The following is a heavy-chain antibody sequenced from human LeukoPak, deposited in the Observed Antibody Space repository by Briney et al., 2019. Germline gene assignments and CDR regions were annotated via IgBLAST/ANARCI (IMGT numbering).Heavy chain of an antibody. CDR2: ISSSSSYI. Sequence: GFLRFSCAASGFTFSSYTMNWVRQAPGKGLEWVSSISSSSSYIYYADSVKGRFSISRDNAKKSLYLQMNILRAEDTAVYYCARNGIVGAGYYFDYWGQGTLVTVSS. CDR1: GFTFSSYT. CDR3: ARNGIVGAGYYFDY. D-gene: IGHD1-26*01. V-gene: IGHV3-21*01. J-gene: IGHJ4*02.